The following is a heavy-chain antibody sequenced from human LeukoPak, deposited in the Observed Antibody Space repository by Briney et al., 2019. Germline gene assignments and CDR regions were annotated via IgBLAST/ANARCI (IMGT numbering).Heavy chain of an antibody. D-gene: IGHD3-10*01. CDR3: TRDRGFGADDY. Sequence: GGSLRLSCGASGFPFSGYWMSWVHQAPGKGLGWVANIHKDGSAKRYVDSVKGRFTISRDNAKSSLYLQMNSLRDEDTAVYYCTRDRGFGADDYWGQGSLVSVSS. V-gene: IGHV3-7*01. CDR2: IHKDGSAK. CDR1: GFPFSGYW. J-gene: IGHJ4*02.